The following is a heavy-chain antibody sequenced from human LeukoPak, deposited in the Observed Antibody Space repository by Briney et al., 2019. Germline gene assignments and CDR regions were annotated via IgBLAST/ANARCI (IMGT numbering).Heavy chain of an antibody. CDR1: GGSISSYY. Sequence: SETLSLTCTVSGGSISSYYWSWIRQPPGKGLEWIGYIYYSGSPNYHPPLKSRVTISVDTSKNQFSLKLSSVTAADTAVYYCARYSSSWYHNWFDPWGQGTLVTVSS. V-gene: IGHV4-59*01. CDR3: ARYSSSWYHNWFDP. CDR2: IYYSGSP. D-gene: IGHD6-13*01. J-gene: IGHJ5*02.